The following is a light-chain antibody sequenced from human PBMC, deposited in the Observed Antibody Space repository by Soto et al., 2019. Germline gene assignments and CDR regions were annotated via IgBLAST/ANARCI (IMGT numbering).Light chain of an antibody. V-gene: IGKV1-39*01. CDR1: QSISTY. J-gene: IGKJ2*01. CDR3: QQSHSSPPT. CDR2: GAS. Sequence: DIQMTQSPSSLSASVGDRVTITCRASQSISTYLNWYQQKPGKAPKLLIYGASSLQSGVPSTFSGSGSGTEFSLTISSLQPEDFATYYCQQSHSSPPTFSQGTKLEIK.